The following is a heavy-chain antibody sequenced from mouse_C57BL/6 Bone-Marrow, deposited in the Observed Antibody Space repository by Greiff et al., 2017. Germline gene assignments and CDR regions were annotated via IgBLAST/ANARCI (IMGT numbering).Heavy chain of an antibody. CDR3: TDPIYDGYYFDV. V-gene: IGHV14-4*01. D-gene: IGHD2-3*01. CDR1: GFNIKDDY. CDR2: IDPENGDT. J-gene: IGHJ1*03. Sequence: EVMLVESGAELVRPGASVKLSCTASGFNIKDDYMHWVKQRPEQGLEWIGWIDPENGDTQYASKFPGKATITADTSSNTAYLQLSSLTSEDTAVYYCTDPIYDGYYFDVWGTGTTVTVSS.